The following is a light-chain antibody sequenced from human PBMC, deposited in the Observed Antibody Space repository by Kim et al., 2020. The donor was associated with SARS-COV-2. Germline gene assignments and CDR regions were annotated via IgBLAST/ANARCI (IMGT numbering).Light chain of an antibody. CDR2: QDS. CDR1: RLGDKY. J-gene: IGLJ2*01. CDR3: QAWDSSTVV. Sequence: VSPGQAASITCAGDRLGDKYACWYQQKPGQSPVLVIYQDSKRPSGIPERFSGSNSGNTATLTISGTQAMDEADYYCQAWDSSTVVFGGGTKLTVL. V-gene: IGLV3-1*01.